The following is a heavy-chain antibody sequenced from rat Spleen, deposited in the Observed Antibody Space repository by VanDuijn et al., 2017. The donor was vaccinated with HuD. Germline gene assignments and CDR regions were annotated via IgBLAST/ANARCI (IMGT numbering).Heavy chain of an antibody. J-gene: IGHJ4*01. D-gene: IGHD1-11*01. Sequence: EVQLVETGGGLVQPGRSLKLSCVASGFTFSNYWMYWIRQAPGKGLEWVSSINTDGGSTSYLDSVKGRFTISRDNAEKTGYLQMNSLRSEDTATYYCAKDKDGGYVMDAWGQGASVTVSS. CDR3: AKDKDGGYVMDA. CDR1: GFTFSNYW. V-gene: IGHV5-58*01. CDR2: INTDGGST.